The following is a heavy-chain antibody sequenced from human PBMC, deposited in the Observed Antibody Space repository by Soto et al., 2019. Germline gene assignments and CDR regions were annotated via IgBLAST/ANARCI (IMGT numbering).Heavy chain of an antibody. D-gene: IGHD5-12*01. CDR2: IIPILGIA. J-gene: IGHJ4*02. Sequence: QVQLVQSEAEVKKPGSSVKVSCKASGGTFSSYTISWVRQAPGQGLEWMGRIIPILGIANYAQKFQGRVTITADKSTSTAYMELSSLRSEDTAVYYCARGPTDGYKAALGYWGQGTQVTVSS. CDR1: GGTFSSYT. V-gene: IGHV1-69*02. CDR3: ARGPTDGYKAALGY.